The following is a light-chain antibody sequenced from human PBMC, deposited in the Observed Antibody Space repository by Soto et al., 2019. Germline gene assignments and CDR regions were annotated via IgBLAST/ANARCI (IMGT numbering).Light chain of an antibody. CDR3: QHYNSYSEA. CDR1: QSISSY. CDR2: AAS. Sequence: DIQMTQSPSSLSASVGDRVTITCRASQSISSYLNWYQQKPGKAPKVLIYAASTLQSGVPSRFSGSGSGTDFTLTISCLQSEDFATYYCQHYNSYSEAFGQGTKVDI. J-gene: IGKJ1*01. V-gene: IGKV1-39*01.